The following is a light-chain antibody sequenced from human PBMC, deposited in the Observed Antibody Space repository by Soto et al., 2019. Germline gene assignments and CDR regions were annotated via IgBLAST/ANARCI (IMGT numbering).Light chain of an antibody. CDR1: QSFXSCY. CDR2: GSA. CDR3: QQRRNCPLMLT. V-gene: IGKV3D-20*02. J-gene: IGKJ5*01. Sequence: LNQCPCTLSLSAGESVTLSCRASQSFXSCYLAWDGQKPGQAPRLPXXGSAXRATGIPARFSGSGSGTAFTVTTSSLEPEAFAVKHCQQRRNCPLMLTFAQRT.